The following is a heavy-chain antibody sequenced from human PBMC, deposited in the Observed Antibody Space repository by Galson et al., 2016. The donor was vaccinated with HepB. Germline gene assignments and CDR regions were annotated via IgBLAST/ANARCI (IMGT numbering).Heavy chain of an antibody. V-gene: IGHV3-53*01. D-gene: IGHD1-14*01. Sequence: SLRLSCAASGFTVSSNYMTWVRQAPGKGLEWVSVIYSSGMTYYTDSVRGRFTISRDNSKNTLYLQMNSLRGEDSAVYYCARGTGPVYAFDIWAKGQWSPSLQ. CDR1: GFTVSSNY. CDR3: ARGTGPVYAFDI. CDR2: IYSSGMT. J-gene: IGHJ3*02.